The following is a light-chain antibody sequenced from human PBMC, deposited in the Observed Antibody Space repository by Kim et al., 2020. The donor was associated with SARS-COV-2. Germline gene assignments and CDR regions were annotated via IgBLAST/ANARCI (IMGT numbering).Light chain of an antibody. Sequence: QRVTISFSGSSSNIGNNAVNWYQQLPGKAPKLLIYYDDLLPSGVSDRFSGSKSGTSASLAISGLQSEDEADYYCAAWDDSLNVGLVFGGGTKLTVL. CDR1: SSNIGNNA. J-gene: IGLJ2*01. V-gene: IGLV1-36*01. CDR2: YDD. CDR3: AAWDDSLNVGLV.